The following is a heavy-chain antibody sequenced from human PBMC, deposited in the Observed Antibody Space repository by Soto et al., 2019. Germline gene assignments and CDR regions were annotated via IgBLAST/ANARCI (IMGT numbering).Heavy chain of an antibody. CDR3: TRDASRDSSARGWFDP. CDR1: GFTFRSFT. J-gene: IGHJ5*02. CDR2: ISSNSAYI. Sequence: GGSLRLSCAAPGFTFRSFTMNWVRQAPGKGLEWVSTISSNSAYIYYTDALRGRFTISRDNAKNSLHLQMNSLRAEDTAVYYCTRDASRDSSARGWFDPWGPGTLVTVSS. D-gene: IGHD6-13*01. V-gene: IGHV3-21*01.